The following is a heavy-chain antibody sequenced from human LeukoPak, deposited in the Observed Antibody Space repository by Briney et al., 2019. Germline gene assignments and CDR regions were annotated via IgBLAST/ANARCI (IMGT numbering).Heavy chain of an antibody. D-gene: IGHD5-12*01. CDR2: ISGSGGST. J-gene: IGHJ6*03. CDR1: GFTFSSYA. CDR3: AKAGWLRKYYYYYYYMDV. V-gene: IGHV3-23*01. Sequence: PGGSLRLSCAASGFTFSSYAMSWVRQAPGKGLEWVSAISGSGGSTYYADSVKGRFTISRDNSKNTLYLQMNSLRAEDTAVYYCAKAGWLRKYYYYYYYMDVWGKGTTVTVSS.